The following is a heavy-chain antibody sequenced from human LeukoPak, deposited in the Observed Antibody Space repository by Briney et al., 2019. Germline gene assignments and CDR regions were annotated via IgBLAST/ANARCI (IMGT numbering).Heavy chain of an antibody. CDR3: ARGPIVVVPAAITPVY. V-gene: IGHV1-69*06. Sequence: ASVKVSCKASGGTFSSYAISWVRQAPGQGLEWMGGIIPIFGTANYAQKFQGRVTITADKSTSTAYMELSSLRSEDTAVYYCARGPIVVVPAAITPVYWGQGTLVTVSS. D-gene: IGHD2-2*01. CDR2: IIPIFGTA. J-gene: IGHJ4*02. CDR1: GGTFSSYA.